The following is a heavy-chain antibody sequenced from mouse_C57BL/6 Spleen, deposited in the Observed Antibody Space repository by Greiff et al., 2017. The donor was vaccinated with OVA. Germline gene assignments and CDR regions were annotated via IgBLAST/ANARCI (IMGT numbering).Heavy chain of an antibody. Sequence: QVQLQQPGAELVKPGASVKLSCKASGYTFTSYWMHWVKQRPGQGLEWIGMIHPNSGSTNYNEKFKSKATLTVDKSSSTAYMQLISLTSEDSAVYYCASPDDYGSSYAMDYWGQETSVTVSS. V-gene: IGHV1-64*01. J-gene: IGHJ4*01. D-gene: IGHD1-1*01. CDR3: ASPDDYGSSYAMDY. CDR1: GYTFTSYW. CDR2: IHPNSGST.